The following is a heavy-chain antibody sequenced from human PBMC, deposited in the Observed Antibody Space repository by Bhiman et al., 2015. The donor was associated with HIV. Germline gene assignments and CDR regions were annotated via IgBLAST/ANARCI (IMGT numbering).Heavy chain of an antibody. V-gene: IGHV3-20*04. D-gene: IGHD1-26*01. CDR2: INWNGGST. CDR3: ARRDSGSLSFDI. Sequence: EVQLVESGGGVLRPGGSLRLSCEGFGFIFDDYGLSWVRQAPGKGLEWVSINWNGGSTGYADSVKGRCTISRDNGKNSLYLQMNSLRAEDTALYFCARRDSGSLSFDIWGQGTMVSVSS. J-gene: IGHJ3*02. CDR1: GFIFDDYG.